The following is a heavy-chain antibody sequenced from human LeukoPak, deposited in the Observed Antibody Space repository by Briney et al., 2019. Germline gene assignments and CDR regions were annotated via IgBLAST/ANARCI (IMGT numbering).Heavy chain of an antibody. CDR1: GYSISSGYY. V-gene: IGHV4-38-2*02. CDR3: ARDIPDVGWNYGLDY. J-gene: IGHJ4*02. CDR2: IYHSGST. D-gene: IGHD1-7*01. Sequence: PSETLSLTCTVSGYSISSGYYWGWIRQPTGKGLEWIGSIYHSGSTYYNPSLKSRVTISVDTSKNQFSLKLSSVTAADTAVYYCARDIPDVGWNYGLDYWGQGTLVTVSS.